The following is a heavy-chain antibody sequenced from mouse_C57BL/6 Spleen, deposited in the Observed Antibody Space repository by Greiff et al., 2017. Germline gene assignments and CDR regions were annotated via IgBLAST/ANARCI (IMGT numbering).Heavy chain of an antibody. CDR3: ARSDGSWFAY. CDR1: GYTFTSYW. Sequence: QVQLQQSGAELVKPGASVKLSCKASGYTFTSYWMQWVKQRPGQGLEWIGEIDPSDSYTNYNQKFKGKATFTVDTSSSTAYMQLSSLTSEDSAVYYCARSDGSWFAYWGQETLVTVSA. V-gene: IGHV1-50*01. J-gene: IGHJ3*01. D-gene: IGHD2-3*01. CDR2: IDPSDSYT.